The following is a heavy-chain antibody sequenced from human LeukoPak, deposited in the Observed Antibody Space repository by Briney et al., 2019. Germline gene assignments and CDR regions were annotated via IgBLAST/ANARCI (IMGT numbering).Heavy chain of an antibody. CDR1: GHIFTCYY. Sequence: ASVKVSCKASGHIFTCYYLHWVRQAPGQGLEWMGWINPNGGGPKYAPKFQGRVTMTRDTSINTVYMELSRLRSDDTAVYYCATGLFSYYYGSGAWGQGTLVTVSS. D-gene: IGHD3-10*01. CDR2: INPNGGGP. CDR3: ATGLFSYYYGSGA. J-gene: IGHJ4*02. V-gene: IGHV1-2*02.